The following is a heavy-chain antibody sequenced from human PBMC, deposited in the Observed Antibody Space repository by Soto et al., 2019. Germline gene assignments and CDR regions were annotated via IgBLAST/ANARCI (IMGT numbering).Heavy chain of an antibody. J-gene: IGHJ5*02. CDR2: MSDAGGST. CDR1: GFTFSSYA. Sequence: EVHLLESGGGFVQPGGSLGLSCEASGFTFSSYAMSWVRQAPGKGLEWVSGMSDAGGSTYYADSVKGRFTISRDNSKNTLYLQMNSLRAEDTALYYCAKGVDFDWLLGWFDPWGQGILVTVSS. D-gene: IGHD3-9*01. CDR3: AKGVDFDWLLGWFDP. V-gene: IGHV3-23*01.